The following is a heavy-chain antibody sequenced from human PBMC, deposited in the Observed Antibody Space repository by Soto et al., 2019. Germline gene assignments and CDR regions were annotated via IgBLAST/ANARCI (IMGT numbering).Heavy chain of an antibody. CDR1: GGSISSSNW. D-gene: IGHD3-10*01. J-gene: IGHJ6*02. CDR3: ARGVDYYGSGSLGGLYYYYGMDV. CDR2: IYHSGST. V-gene: IGHV4-4*02. Sequence: QVQLQESGPGLVKPSGTLSLTCAVSGGSISSSNWWSWVRQPPGKGLEWIGEIYHSGSTNYNPSLKSRVTISVDKSKNQFPLKLSSVTAADTAVYYCARGVDYYGSGSLGGLYYYYGMDVWGQGTTVTVSS.